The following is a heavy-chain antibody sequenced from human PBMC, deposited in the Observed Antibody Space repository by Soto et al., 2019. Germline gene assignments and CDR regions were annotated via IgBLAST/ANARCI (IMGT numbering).Heavy chain of an antibody. Sequence: EVKLLESGGGLVQPGGSLRLSCAASGFTFSSYAMSWVRQAPGKGLEWVSAISGSGGSTYYTDSVKVRFTISRDNSKSTLYLQMNSLRAEDTAVYYCANSLEFDYWGQGTLVTVSS. J-gene: IGHJ4*02. CDR2: ISGSGGST. D-gene: IGHD1-1*01. CDR3: ANSLEFDY. CDR1: GFTFSSYA. V-gene: IGHV3-23*01.